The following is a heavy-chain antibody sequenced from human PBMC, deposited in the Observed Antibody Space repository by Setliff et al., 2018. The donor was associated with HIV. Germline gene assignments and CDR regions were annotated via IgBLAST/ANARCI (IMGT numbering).Heavy chain of an antibody. Sequence: PGGSLRLSCKASGFSFGDYAMGWVRQAPGKGLEWVGFIRSNPYGGTTEYAASVKGRFTISRDDSENIAYLQMNSLRTEDTAVYYCTNYCGGDCYLSQNAFDIWGQGTLVTVSS. CDR1: GFSFGDYA. V-gene: IGHV3-49*04. J-gene: IGHJ3*02. D-gene: IGHD2-21*01. CDR3: TNYCGGDCYLSQNAFDI. CDR2: IRSNPYGGTT.